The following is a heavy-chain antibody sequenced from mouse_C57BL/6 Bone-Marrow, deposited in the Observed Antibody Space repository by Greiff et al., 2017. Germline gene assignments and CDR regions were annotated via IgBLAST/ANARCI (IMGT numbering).Heavy chain of an antibody. V-gene: IGHV1-81*01. D-gene: IGHD3-2*02. Sequence: VQLVESGAELARPGASVKLSCKASGYTFTSYGISWVKQRTGQGLEWIGEIYPRSGNTYYNEKFKGKATLTADKSSSTAYMELRSLTSEDSAVYFCARSRQLRLRYFDVWGTGTTVTVSS. CDR1: GYTFTSYG. CDR3: ARSRQLRLRYFDV. J-gene: IGHJ1*03. CDR2: IYPRSGNT.